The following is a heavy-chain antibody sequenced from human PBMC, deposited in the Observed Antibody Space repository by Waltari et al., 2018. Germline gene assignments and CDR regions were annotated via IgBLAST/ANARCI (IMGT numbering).Heavy chain of an antibody. CDR3: ARERWEAARVDL. Sequence: EEQLVESGGALVQPGGSLRLSCAASGFSFSAYSMNWVRQAPGKGLGWVSFIGVLISAIYCAAVVKGRFTISRDHAKNSLYLQMNSLTVEDTGVYYCARERWEAARVDLWGQGTLVVVSS. CDR2: IGVLISAI. CDR1: GFSFSAYS. V-gene: IGHV3-48*04. J-gene: IGHJ5*02. D-gene: IGHD6-6*01.